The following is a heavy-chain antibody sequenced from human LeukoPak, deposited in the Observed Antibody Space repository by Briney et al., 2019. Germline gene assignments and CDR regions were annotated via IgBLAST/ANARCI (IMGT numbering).Heavy chain of an antibody. CDR3: ARSRRYYDSSGFLGL. J-gene: IGHJ4*02. Sequence: PSETLSLTCTVSGGSISSYYWSWIRQPPGKGLECIGYIYYSGSTNYNPSLKSRVTISVDTSKNQFSLKLSSVTAADTAVYYCARSRRYYDSSGFLGLWGQGTLVTVSS. D-gene: IGHD3-22*01. CDR2: IYYSGST. CDR1: GGSISSYY. V-gene: IGHV4-59*01.